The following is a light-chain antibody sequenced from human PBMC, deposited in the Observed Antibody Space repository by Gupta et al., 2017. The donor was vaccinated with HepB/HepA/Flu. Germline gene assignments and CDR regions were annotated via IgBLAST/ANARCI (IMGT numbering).Light chain of an antibody. CDR3: QQRSYWPLT. CDR2: DSS. Sequence: EIVLTQSPATLSLSPGERATLSCRASHSARTYLAWYQQKPGQAPRLLIYDSSNRATGIPARFSGSGSGSDFTPTISSLAPEDFGVYYCQQRSYWPLTFGRGTKVDIK. J-gene: IGKJ4*01. V-gene: IGKV3-11*01. CDR1: HSARTY.